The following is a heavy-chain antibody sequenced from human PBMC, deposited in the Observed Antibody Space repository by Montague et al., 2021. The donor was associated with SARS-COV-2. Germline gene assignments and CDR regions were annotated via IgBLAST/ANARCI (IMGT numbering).Heavy chain of an antibody. Sequence: TLSLTCTVSGTSIRSGGYYWTWIRQHPGKGLEWIGYIFHTGRAYYXPSLETRVNISVDMSNNLFSLRLSSVTAADTAMYFCARVRLFYYLDYWGQGTLVTVSS. D-gene: IGHD2/OR15-2a*01. CDR2: IFHTGRA. V-gene: IGHV4-31*03. CDR1: GTSIRSGGYY. J-gene: IGHJ4*02. CDR3: ARVRLFYYLDY.